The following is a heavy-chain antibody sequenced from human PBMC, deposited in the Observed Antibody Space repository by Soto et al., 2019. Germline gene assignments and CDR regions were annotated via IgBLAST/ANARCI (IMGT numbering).Heavy chain of an antibody. CDR1: GYTFTSYA. CDR2: INAGNGNT. V-gene: IGHV1-3*01. CDR3: ARSGSVGSYGYLDYYYYGMDV. D-gene: IGHD5-18*01. J-gene: IGHJ6*02. Sequence: QVQLVQSGAEVKKPGASVKVSCKASGYTFTSYAMHWVRQAPGQRLEWMGWINAGNGNTKYSQKFQGRVTITRDTSANTAYMELSSLRSEDTAVYYCARSGSVGSYGYLDYYYYGMDVWGQGTTVTVSS.